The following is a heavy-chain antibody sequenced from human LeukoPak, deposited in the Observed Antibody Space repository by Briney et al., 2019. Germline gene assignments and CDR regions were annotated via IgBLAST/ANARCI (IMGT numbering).Heavy chain of an antibody. CDR1: GFTFSSYW. CDR2: IKQDGSEK. CDR3: ARELGEYSYGPTPLY. Sequence: GGSLRLSCAASGFTFSSYWMSWVRQAPGKGLEWVANIKQDGSEKYYVDSVKGRFTISRDNAKNSLYLQMNSLRAEDTAVYYCARELGEYSYGPTPLYWGQGTLVTVSS. V-gene: IGHV3-7*01. J-gene: IGHJ4*02. D-gene: IGHD5-18*01.